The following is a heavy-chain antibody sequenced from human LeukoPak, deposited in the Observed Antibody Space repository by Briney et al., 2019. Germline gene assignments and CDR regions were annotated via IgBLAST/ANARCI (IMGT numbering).Heavy chain of an antibody. CDR1: GFTFSSYG. Sequence: GGPLRLSCAASGFTFSSYGMHWVRQAPGKGLEWVAFIRYDGSNKYYADSVKGRFTISRDNSKNTLYLQMNSLRAEDTAVYYCARAYGDYVGAFDIWGQGTMVTVSS. CDR2: IRYDGSNK. V-gene: IGHV3-30*02. CDR3: ARAYGDYVGAFDI. D-gene: IGHD4-17*01. J-gene: IGHJ3*02.